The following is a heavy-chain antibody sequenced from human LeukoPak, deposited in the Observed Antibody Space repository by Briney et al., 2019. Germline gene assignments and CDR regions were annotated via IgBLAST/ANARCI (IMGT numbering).Heavy chain of an antibody. CDR2: ISSSGSTI. CDR1: GFTFSDYY. V-gene: IGHV3-11*04. CDR3: ARDRAVAGRVSAFDI. J-gene: IGHJ3*02. Sequence: GGSLRLSCAASGFTFSDYYMSWIRQAPGKGLEWVSYISSSGSTIDYADSVKGRFTISRDNAKNSLYLQMNSLRAEDTAVYYCARDRAVAGRVSAFDIWGQGTMVTVSS. D-gene: IGHD6-19*01.